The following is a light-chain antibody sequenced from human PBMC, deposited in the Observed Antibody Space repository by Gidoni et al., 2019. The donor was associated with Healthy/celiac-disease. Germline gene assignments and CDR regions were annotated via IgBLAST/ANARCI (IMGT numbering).Light chain of an antibody. Sequence: EIVLTHSPATLSLSPGERATLSCRASQSVSSYLAWYQQKPGQAPRLLIYDASNRATGIPARFSGSGSGTDFTLTISSLEPEDFAVYYCQQRSNWPPTVGQGTRLEIK. CDR2: DAS. CDR1: QSVSSY. V-gene: IGKV3-11*01. CDR3: QQRSNWPPT. J-gene: IGKJ5*01.